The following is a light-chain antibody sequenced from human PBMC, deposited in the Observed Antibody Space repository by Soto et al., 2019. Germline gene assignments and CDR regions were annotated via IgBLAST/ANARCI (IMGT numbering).Light chain of an antibody. CDR1: QDISNY. J-gene: IGKJ5*01. CDR2: DAS. Sequence: DLQMTQSPSSLSASVGERVTITCQASQDISNYLNWYQQKPGKAPKLLIYDASNLETGVPSRFSGSGSGTDFTFTISSLQAEDIATYYCQQYDNLPVTFGQGTRLEIK. V-gene: IGKV1-33*01. CDR3: QQYDNLPVT.